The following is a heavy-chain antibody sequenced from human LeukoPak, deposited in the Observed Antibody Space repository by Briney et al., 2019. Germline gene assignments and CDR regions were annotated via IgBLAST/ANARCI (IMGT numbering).Heavy chain of an antibody. CDR2: IKSKTDGGTT. CDR3: TTGPTRYFDWLLYDPIDY. J-gene: IGHJ4*02. CDR1: GFTFSNAW. D-gene: IGHD3-9*01. V-gene: IGHV3-15*01. Sequence: GGSLRLSCAASGFTFSNAWMSWVRQAPGKGLEWVGRIKSKTDGGTTDYAAPVKGRFTISRDDSKNTLYLQMNSLKTEDTAVYYCTTGPTRYFDWLLYDPIDYWGQGTLVTVPS.